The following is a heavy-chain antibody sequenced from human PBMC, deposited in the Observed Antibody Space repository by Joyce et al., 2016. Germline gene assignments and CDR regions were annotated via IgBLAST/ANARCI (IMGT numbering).Heavy chain of an antibody. CDR2: ISSDESST. CDR3: ARTGGSYYDYYYYGLDV. J-gene: IGHJ6*02. CDR1: GFPFSSYW. Sequence: EVQLVESGGGLVQPGGSLSLSCTASGFPFSSYWMHWVRQVSGKGLVGVSHISSDESSTSYADSVKGRITISRDNAKNTLYLHMNSLRTEDTAVYYCARTGGSYYDYYYYGLDVWGQGTTVIVSS. D-gene: IGHD1-26*01. V-gene: IGHV3-74*01.